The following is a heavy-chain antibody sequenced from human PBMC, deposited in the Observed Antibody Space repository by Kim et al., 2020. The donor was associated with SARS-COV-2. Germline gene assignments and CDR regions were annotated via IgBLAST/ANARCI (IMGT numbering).Heavy chain of an antibody. D-gene: IGHD6-13*01. V-gene: IGHV4-4*02. J-gene: IGHJ6*02. CDR2: IYHSGST. CDR3: ARVGNFFTAANYYGMDV. Sequence: SETLSLTCAVSGGSISSSNWWSWVRQPPGKGLEWIGEIYHSGSTNYNPSLKSRVTISVDKSKNQFSLKLSSVTAADTAVYYCARVGNFFTAANYYGMDVWGQGTTVTVSS. CDR1: GGSISSSNW.